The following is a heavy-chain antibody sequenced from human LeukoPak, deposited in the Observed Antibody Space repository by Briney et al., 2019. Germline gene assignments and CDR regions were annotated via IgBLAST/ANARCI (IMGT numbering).Heavy chain of an antibody. V-gene: IGHV3-11*01. CDR1: GFAFSDYY. CDR3: ARAASGFWTGFDY. Sequence: GGSLRLSCAASGFAFSDYYMSWIRQAPGQGLERVSYISNSGTTIYYADSVKGRFTISRDNAKNSLYLQMNSLRAEDTAIYYCARAASGFWTGFDYWGQGTLVTVSS. D-gene: IGHD3/OR15-3a*01. CDR2: ISNSGTTI. J-gene: IGHJ4*02.